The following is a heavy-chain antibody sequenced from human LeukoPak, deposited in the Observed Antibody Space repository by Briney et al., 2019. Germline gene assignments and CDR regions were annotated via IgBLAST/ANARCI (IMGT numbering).Heavy chain of an antibody. Sequence: ASVKVSCKASGYTFTSYGISWVRQAPGQGLEWMRWISAYNGNTNYAQKLQGRDTMTTDTSTSIAYKELRSLRSDDTAVYYCARVVVGATHNYFDPWGQGTLVTVSS. CDR1: GYTFTSYG. J-gene: IGHJ5*02. CDR3: ARVVVGATHNYFDP. CDR2: ISAYNGNT. V-gene: IGHV1-18*01. D-gene: IGHD2-15*01.